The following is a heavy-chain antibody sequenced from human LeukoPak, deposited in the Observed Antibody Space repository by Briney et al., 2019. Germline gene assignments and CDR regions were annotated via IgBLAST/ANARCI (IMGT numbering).Heavy chain of an antibody. J-gene: IGHJ4*02. CDR2: IIPILGIA. D-gene: IGHD6-6*01. CDR3: ARKSSSSLETAFDY. V-gene: IGHV1-69*04. CDR1: GGTFSSYA. Sequence: SVKVSCKASGGTFSSYAISWVRQAPGQGREWMGRIIPILGIANYAQKFQGRVTITADKSTSTAYMELSSLRSEDTAVYYCARKSSSSLETAFDYWGQGTLVTVSS.